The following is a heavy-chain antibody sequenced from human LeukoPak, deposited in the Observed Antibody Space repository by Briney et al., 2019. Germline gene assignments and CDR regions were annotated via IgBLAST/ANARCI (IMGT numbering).Heavy chain of an antibody. V-gene: IGHV3-30*04. D-gene: IGHD3-9*01. CDR2: ISYDGSNK. CDR1: GFTFSSYA. CDR3: ARAHLDWLLDY. J-gene: IGHJ4*02. Sequence: SLRLSCAASGFTFSSYAMHWVRQAPGKGLEWVAVISYDGSNKYYADSVKGRFTISRDNSKNTLYLQMSSLRAEDTAVYYCARAHLDWLLDYWGQGTLVTVSS.